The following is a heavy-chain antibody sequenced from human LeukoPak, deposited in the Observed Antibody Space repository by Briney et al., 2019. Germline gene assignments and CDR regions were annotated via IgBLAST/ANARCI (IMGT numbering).Heavy chain of an antibody. CDR3: AKEGYYDSSGYYYFDY. CDR1: GFTFSSYG. CDR2: IWYDGSNK. D-gene: IGHD3-22*01. J-gene: IGHJ4*02. V-gene: IGHV3-33*06. Sequence: PGRSLRLSCAASGFTFSSYGMHWVRQAPGRGLEWVAVIWYDGSNKYYADSVKGRFTISRDNSKNTLYLQMNSLRAEDTAVYYCAKEGYYDSSGYYYFDYWGQGTLVTASS.